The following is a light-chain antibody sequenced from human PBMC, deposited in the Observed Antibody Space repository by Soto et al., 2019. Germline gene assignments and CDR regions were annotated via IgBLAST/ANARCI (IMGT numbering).Light chain of an antibody. CDR3: SSYTSSSTLYV. CDR2: DFT. J-gene: IGLJ1*01. CDR1: SSDVGDNNY. Sequence: QSALTQPASVSGSPGQSITISCTGTSSDVGDNNYVSWYQQHPGKAPKLMIYDFTHRPSGISNRFSGSESGNTASLTISGLQAEDEADYYCSSYTSSSTLYVFGTGTKLTVL. V-gene: IGLV2-14*01.